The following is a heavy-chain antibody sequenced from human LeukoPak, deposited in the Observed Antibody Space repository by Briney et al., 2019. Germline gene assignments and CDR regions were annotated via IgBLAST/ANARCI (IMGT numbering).Heavy chain of an antibody. Sequence: PGGSLRLSCAASGFTFSSYSMNWVRQAPGKGLEWVSSISSSSSYIYYADSVKGRFTISRDNAKNSLYLQMNSLRAEDTAVYYCARDFRCGGDCYQVFDLWGRGTLVTVSS. CDR2: ISSSSSYI. D-gene: IGHD2-21*02. CDR1: GFTFSSYS. V-gene: IGHV3-21*01. CDR3: ARDFRCGGDCYQVFDL. J-gene: IGHJ2*01.